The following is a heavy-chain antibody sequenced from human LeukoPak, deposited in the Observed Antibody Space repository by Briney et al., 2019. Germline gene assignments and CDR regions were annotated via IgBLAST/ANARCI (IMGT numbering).Heavy chain of an antibody. J-gene: IGHJ4*02. D-gene: IGHD6-6*01. CDR3: AKIEGSSSYYFDY. Sequence: GRSLRLSCAASGFTFSTYAMHWVRQAPGKGLEWVAIISYDGGSTSYADSVKGRFTVSRDNSKNTLYLQMSSLRTEDTAVYYCAKIEGSSSYYFDYWGQGTLVTVSS. CDR2: ISYDGGST. V-gene: IGHV3-30*18. CDR1: GFTFSTYA.